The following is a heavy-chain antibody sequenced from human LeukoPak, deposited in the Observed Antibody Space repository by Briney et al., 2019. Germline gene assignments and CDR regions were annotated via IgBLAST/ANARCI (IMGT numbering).Heavy chain of an antibody. D-gene: IGHD2/OR15-2a*01. CDR1: GGSISSYY. CDR3: ARGSHNNQSKYRNTYWFDP. Sequence: PSETLSLTCTVSGGSISSYYWSWIRQPPGKGLEWIGYIYYSGSTNYNPSLKSRVTISVDTSKNQFSLKLSSVTAADTAVYYCARGSHNNQSKYRNTYWFDPWGQGTLVTVSS. V-gene: IGHV4-59*01. J-gene: IGHJ5*02. CDR2: IYYSGST.